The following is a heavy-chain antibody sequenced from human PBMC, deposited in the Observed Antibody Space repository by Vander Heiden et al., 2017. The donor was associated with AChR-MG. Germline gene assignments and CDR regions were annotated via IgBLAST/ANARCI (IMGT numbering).Heavy chain of an antibody. J-gene: IGHJ4*02. V-gene: IGHV3-30*02. D-gene: IGHD3-22*01. CDR2: IQYDGNNK. Sequence: QVQLVESGGGVVQPGGSLRLSCAASGFTFSSYGMHWVRQAPGKGLEWVAFIQYDGNNKYYADSVKGRFTISRDNSKNTLYLQMNSLRVEDTAVYYCAKDLIYYESSGFSALGYWGQGTLVTVSS. CDR3: AKDLIYYESSGFSALGY. CDR1: GFTFSSYG.